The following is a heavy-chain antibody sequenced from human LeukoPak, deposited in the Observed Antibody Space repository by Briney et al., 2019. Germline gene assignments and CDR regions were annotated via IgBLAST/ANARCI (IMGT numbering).Heavy chain of an antibody. CDR3: ARGGSLGY. Sequence: GGSLSLSCAASGFTFSSYKMNWVRQAPGKGLEWVSKISSSGSAIYYADSVKGRFTISRDNAKSTLYLQMNSLRAEDTAVYYCARGGSLGYWGQGTLVTVSS. CDR1: GFTFSSYK. J-gene: IGHJ4*02. V-gene: IGHV3-48*03. CDR2: ISSSGSAI. D-gene: IGHD6-19*01.